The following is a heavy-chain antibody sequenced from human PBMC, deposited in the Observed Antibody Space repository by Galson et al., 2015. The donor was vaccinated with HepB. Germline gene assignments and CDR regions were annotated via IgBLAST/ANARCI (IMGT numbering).Heavy chain of an antibody. CDR2: INPSGGST. CDR1: GYTFTSYY. Sequence: SVKVSCKASGYTFTSYYMHWVRQAPGQGLEWMGIINPSGGSTSYAQKFQGRVTMTRDTSTSTVYMELSSLRSEDTAVYYCARASGDFWSGYVSGMDVWGQGTTVTVSS. CDR3: ARASGDFWSGYVSGMDV. V-gene: IGHV1-46*01. J-gene: IGHJ6*02. D-gene: IGHD3-3*01.